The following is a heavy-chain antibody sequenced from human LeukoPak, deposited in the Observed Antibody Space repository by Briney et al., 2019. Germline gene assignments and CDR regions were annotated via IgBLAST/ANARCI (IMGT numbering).Heavy chain of an antibody. CDR2: ISANGGST. D-gene: IGHD6-13*01. V-gene: IGHV3-64D*06. J-gene: IGHJ4*02. Sequence: GGSLRLSCSASGFIISDYAMHWVRQAPGKGLEYLSAISANGGSTYYADSVRGRFIISRDTSRHTLYLQMSSLRAEDTAIYHCLKDLYKGDSSSWYYFHYWGQGTLVTVSS. CDR3: LKDLYKGDSSSWYYFHY. CDR1: GFIISDYA.